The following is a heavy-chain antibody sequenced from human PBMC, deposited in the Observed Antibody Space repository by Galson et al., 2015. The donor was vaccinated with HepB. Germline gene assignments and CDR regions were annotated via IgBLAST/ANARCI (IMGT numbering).Heavy chain of an antibody. CDR2: IYSGGST. CDR3: ARCGGDCYPFNFDY. V-gene: IGHV3-53*01. Sequence: SLRLSCAASGFTVSSHYMSWVRQAPGKGLEWVSVIYSGGSTSYADSVKGRSTISRDNSENTLYLQMNRLRAEDTAVYYCARCGGDCYPFNFDYWGQGTLVTVSS. CDR1: GFTVSSHY. J-gene: IGHJ4*02. D-gene: IGHD2-21*02.